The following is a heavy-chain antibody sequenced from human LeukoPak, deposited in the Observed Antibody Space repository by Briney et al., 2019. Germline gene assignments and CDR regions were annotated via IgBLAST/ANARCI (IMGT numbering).Heavy chain of an antibody. CDR2: IKEDGSEK. CDR1: GLTFRRYG. J-gene: IGHJ6*02. CDR3: ARAEPGTGYYYGTDV. D-gene: IGHD6-13*01. V-gene: IGHV3-7*04. Sequence: GGSLRLSCAASGLTFRRYGMSWVRQAPRKGLEWVANIKEDGSEKYYVDSVEGRLPISRDNAKNSLYLQMNSLRAEDTAVYYCARAEPGTGYYYGTDVWGQGTTVTVSS.